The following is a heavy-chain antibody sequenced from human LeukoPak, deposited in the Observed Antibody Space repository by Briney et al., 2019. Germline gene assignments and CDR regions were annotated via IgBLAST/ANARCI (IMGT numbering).Heavy chain of an antibody. J-gene: IGHJ6*03. CDR3: ARDSVTMVQNYYYYMDV. V-gene: IGHV1-69*05. CDR2: IIPIFGTA. CDR1: GGTFSSYA. D-gene: IGHD3-10*01. Sequence: SVKVSCKASGGTFSSYAISWVRQAPGQGLEWMGRIIPIFGTANYAQKFQGRVTITTDESTSTAYMELSSLRSEDTAVYYCARDSVTMVQNYYYYMDVWGKGTTVTVSS.